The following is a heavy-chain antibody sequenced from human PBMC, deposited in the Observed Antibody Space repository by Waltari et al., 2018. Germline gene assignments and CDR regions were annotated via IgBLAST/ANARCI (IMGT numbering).Heavy chain of an antibody. J-gene: IGHJ4*02. CDR1: GFTVCGNY. CDR2: IYSDGRT. Sequence: EVQLVESGGGLIQPGGSLRLPCEAAGFTVCGNYMSWVGRAAGKGRGWVSVIYSDGRTVYADSVKGRFTISRDNLKNTVDLQMSSLRADDTAVYYCARNKGWYGDGYFDYWGQGTLVSVSS. CDR3: ARNKGWYGDGYFDY. V-gene: IGHV3-53*01. D-gene: IGHD6-19*01.